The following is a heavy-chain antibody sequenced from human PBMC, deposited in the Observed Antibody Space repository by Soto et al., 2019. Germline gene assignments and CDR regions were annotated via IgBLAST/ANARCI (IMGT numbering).Heavy chain of an antibody. CDR3: ARRYGSSFDY. Sequence: SETLSLTCTVSGGSISSYYWSCIRQPPGKGLEWIGYIYYSGSTNYNPSLKSRVTISVDTSKNQFSLKLSSVTAADTAVYYGARRYGSSFDYWGQGTLVTVSS. J-gene: IGHJ4*02. D-gene: IGHD6-13*01. V-gene: IGHV4-59*08. CDR2: IYYSGST. CDR1: GGSISSYY.